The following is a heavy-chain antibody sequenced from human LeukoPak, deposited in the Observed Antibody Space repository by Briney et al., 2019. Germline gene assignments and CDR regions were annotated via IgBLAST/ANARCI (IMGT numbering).Heavy chain of an antibody. CDR3: ARVAMYSSGRTFDY. CDR2: INPNSGGT. V-gene: IGHV1-2*02. J-gene: IGHJ4*02. D-gene: IGHD6-19*01. Sequence: ASVEVSCKASGYTFTGYYMHWVRQAPGQGLEWMGWINPNSGGTNYAQKFQGRVTMTRDTSISTAYMELSRLRSDDTAVYYCARVAMYSSGRTFDYWGQGTLVTVSS. CDR1: GYTFTGYY.